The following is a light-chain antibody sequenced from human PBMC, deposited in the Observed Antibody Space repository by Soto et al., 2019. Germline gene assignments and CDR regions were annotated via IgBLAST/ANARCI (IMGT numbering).Light chain of an antibody. V-gene: IGLV2-11*01. CDR1: NSDVGGYNY. J-gene: IGLJ1*01. CDR3: CSYAGSSTHYV. CDR2: DVR. Sequence: QPVLTQPRSVSGSPGQSVTISCTGTNSDVGGYNYVSWYQQHPGKAPKLMIYDVRKRPSGVPDRFSGSKSDNTASLTISGLQAEDEADYYCCSYAGSSTHYVFGTGTKLTVL.